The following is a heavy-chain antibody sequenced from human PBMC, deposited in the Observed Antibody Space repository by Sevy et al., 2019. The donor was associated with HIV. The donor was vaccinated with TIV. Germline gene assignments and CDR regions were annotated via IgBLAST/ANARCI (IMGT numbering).Heavy chain of an antibody. CDR2: ISSSSSYT. Sequence: GGSLRLSCAASGFTFSDYYMSWIRQAPGKGLEWVSYISSSSSYTNYADSVKGRFTISRDNAKNSLYLQMNSLRDEDTAVYYCARDSLSYGDYADYWGQGTLVTVSS. D-gene: IGHD4-17*01. CDR3: ARDSLSYGDYADY. CDR1: GFTFSDYY. V-gene: IGHV3-11*06. J-gene: IGHJ4*02.